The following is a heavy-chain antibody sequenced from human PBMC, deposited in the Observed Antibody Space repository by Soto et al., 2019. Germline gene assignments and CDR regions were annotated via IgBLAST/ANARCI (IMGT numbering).Heavy chain of an antibody. CDR1: GFTFSDHY. Sequence: GGSLRLSCAASGFTFSDHYMDWVRQAPGKGLEWVGRTKNKANSYTTEYADSVKGRFTISRDNSKNTLYLQMNSLRAEDTAVYYCAKVAGDYYGSGSYYNDRTYYFDYWGQGTLVTVSS. J-gene: IGHJ4*02. D-gene: IGHD3-10*01. CDR3: AKVAGDYYGSGSYYNDRTYYFDY. CDR2: TKNKANSYTT. V-gene: IGHV3-72*01.